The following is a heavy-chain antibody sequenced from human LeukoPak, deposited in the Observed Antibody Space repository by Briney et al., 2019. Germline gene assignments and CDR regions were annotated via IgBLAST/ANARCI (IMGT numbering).Heavy chain of an antibody. J-gene: IGHJ2*01. V-gene: IGHV4-4*07. CDR3: ARGRYDLLYWYFDL. CDR1: GGSISSYY. Sequence: PWETLSLTCTVSGGSISSYYWSWIRQPAGKGLEWVGRIYSSGSNKYNPSLKSRVTTSVGNSKNQISLKLSSVTAADAAVYYCARGRYDLLYWYFDLWGRGTLVTVSS. CDR2: IYSSGSN. D-gene: IGHD1-1*01.